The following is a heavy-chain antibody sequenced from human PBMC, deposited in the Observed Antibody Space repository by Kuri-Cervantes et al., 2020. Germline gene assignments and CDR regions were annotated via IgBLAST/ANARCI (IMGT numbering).Heavy chain of an antibody. J-gene: IGHJ4*02. V-gene: IGHV6-1*01. Sequence: SQTLSLTCAISGDSVSSNSAAWNWIRQSPSRGLEWLGRTYYRSKWYNDYAVSVKSRITINPDTSKNQLSLKLSSVTAADTAVYYCAREDRWGSTLDYWGQGTLVTSPQ. CDR2: TYYRSKWYN. CDR1: GDSVSSNSAA. CDR3: AREDRWGSTLDY. D-gene: IGHD5-24*01.